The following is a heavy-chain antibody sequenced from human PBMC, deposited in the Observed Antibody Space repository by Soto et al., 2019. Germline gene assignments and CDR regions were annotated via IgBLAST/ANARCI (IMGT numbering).Heavy chain of an antibody. CDR1: DGSIISYY. Sequence: KASETLSLTCTVPDGSIISYYWSWIRQPPGKGLEWIGYIYYSGSTNSNPSLKSRVTISVDTSKNQFSLKLSSVTAADTAVYFCARVFQSPDTALVMDYWGQGTLVTVSS. D-gene: IGHD5-18*01. V-gene: IGHV4-59*01. CDR3: ARVFQSPDTALVMDY. J-gene: IGHJ4*02. CDR2: IYYSGST.